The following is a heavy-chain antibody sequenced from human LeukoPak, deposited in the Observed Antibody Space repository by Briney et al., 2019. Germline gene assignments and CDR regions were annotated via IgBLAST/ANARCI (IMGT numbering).Heavy chain of an antibody. Sequence: PGGSLRLSCAASGFTFSNYGMHWVRQAPGKGLEWVAVIWYDGSNKYYADSVKGRFTISRDNSKNALYLQMNSLKTEDTAVYYCTTDWSASLGELSPLDFDYWGQGTLVTVSS. D-gene: IGHD3-16*02. CDR2: IWYDGSNK. CDR1: GFTFSNYG. J-gene: IGHJ4*02. V-gene: IGHV3-33*01. CDR3: TTDWSASLGELSPLDFDY.